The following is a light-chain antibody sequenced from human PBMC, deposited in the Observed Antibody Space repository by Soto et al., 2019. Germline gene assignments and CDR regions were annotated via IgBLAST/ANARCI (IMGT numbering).Light chain of an antibody. J-gene: IGLJ1*01. V-gene: IGLV2-14*01. CDR2: EVS. Sequence: QSVLTQPASVSGSPGQSITISCTGTSSDVGGYNYVSWYQQHPGKAPKLMIYEVSNRPSEVSNRFSGSKSGNTASLTISGLQAEDEADYYCSSYTSSSILYVFGTGTKLTVL. CDR3: SSYTSSSILYV. CDR1: SSDVGGYNY.